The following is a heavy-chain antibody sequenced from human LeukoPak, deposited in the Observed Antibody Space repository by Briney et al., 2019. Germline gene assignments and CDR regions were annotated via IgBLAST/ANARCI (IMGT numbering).Heavy chain of an antibody. D-gene: IGHD1-1*01. CDR1: GGTFSSYA. V-gene: IGHV1-69*05. J-gene: IGHJ4*02. CDR3: ARNVNDTTGTSWGFDY. CDR2: IIPIFGTA. Sequence: SVKVSCKASGGTFSSYAISWVRQAPGQGLEWMGGIIPIFGTANYAQKFQGRVTITTDESTSTAYMELSSLRSEDTAVYYCARNVNDTTGTSWGFDYWGQGTLVTVP.